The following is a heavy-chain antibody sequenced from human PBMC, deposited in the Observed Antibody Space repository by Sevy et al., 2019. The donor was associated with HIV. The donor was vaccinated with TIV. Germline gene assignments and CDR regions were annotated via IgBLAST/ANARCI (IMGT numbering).Heavy chain of an antibody. CDR2: IYYSGST. CDR3: ATSVVVTAGFDY. V-gene: IGHV4-31*03. CDR1: GGSISSRGYY. D-gene: IGHD2-21*02. Sequence: SETLSLTCTVSGGSISSRGYYWSWIRQHPGKGLEWIGYIYYSGSTYYNPSLKSRVTISVDTSKNQFSLKLSSVTAADTAVYYCATSVVVTAGFDYWGQGTLVTVSS. J-gene: IGHJ4*02.